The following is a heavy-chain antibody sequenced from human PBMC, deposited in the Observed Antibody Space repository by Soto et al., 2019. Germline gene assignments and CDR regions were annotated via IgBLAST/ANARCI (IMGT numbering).Heavy chain of an antibody. CDR3: ARHVVGGHYYYMDV. V-gene: IGHV3-66*04. Sequence: GGSLRLSCAASGFTVSSNYMSWVRQAPGKGLEWVSVIYSGGSTYYADSVKGRFTISRDNSKNTLYLQMNSLRAEDTAVYYCARHVVGGHYYYMDVWGKGTTVTVSS. CDR1: GFTVSSNY. J-gene: IGHJ6*03. D-gene: IGHD2-21*01. CDR2: IYSGGST.